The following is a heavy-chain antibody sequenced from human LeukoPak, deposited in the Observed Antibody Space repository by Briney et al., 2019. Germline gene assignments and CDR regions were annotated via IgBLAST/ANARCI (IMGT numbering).Heavy chain of an antibody. CDR3: ARAPREGYSGSYHDY. V-gene: IGHV3-64*02. CDR2: MSPNGDNT. J-gene: IGHJ4*02. CDR1: GFTFSSYS. Sequence: GGSLRLSCAASGFTFSSYSMHWVRQAPGKGLEYVSHMSPNGDNTYYADSVKGRFTISRDNSKNTLFLQMASLRGEDTAVYYCARAPREGYSGSYHDYWGQGTLVTVSS. D-gene: IGHD1-26*01.